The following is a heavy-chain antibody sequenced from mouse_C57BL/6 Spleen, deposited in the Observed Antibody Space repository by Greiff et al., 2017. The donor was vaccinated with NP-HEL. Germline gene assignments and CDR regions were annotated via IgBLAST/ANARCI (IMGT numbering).Heavy chain of an antibody. CDR3: ARTGGTTVVAPHWYFDV. CDR1: GYTFTSYW. D-gene: IGHD1-1*01. J-gene: IGHJ1*03. V-gene: IGHV1-52*01. Sequence: QVQLQQPGAELVRPGSSVKLSCKASGYTFTSYWLHWVKQRPIQGLEWIGNIDPSVSETHYKQKFKDKATLTVDKSSSTAYMQLSSLTSEDSAVYYCARTGGTTVVAPHWYFDVWGTGTTVTVSS. CDR2: IDPSVSET.